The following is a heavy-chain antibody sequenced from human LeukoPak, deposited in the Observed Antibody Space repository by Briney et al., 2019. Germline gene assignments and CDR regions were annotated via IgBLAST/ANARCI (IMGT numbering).Heavy chain of an antibody. CDR1: GGSNSLYY. J-gene: IGHJ5*02. CDR3: VRSKSGTYGWFDP. V-gene: IGHV4-59*01. Sequence: PSETLSLTCTVSGGSNSLYYWSWIRQPPGKGLEWIGYISYSGSANYNPSLKSRVTMSVDTSKNQFSLNLRSVTAADTAVYYCVRSKSGTYGWFDPWGQGTLVTVSS. D-gene: IGHD4-17*01. CDR2: ISYSGSA.